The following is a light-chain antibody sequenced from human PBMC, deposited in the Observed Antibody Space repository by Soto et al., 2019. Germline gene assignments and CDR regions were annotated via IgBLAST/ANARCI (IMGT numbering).Light chain of an antibody. J-gene: IGKJ3*01. CDR2: AAS. V-gene: IGKV1-8*01. Sequence: IQMTQSPSSLSASVGDRVTITCRASQGISSYLAWYQQKPGKAPKLLIYAASTLQSGVPSRFSGSGSGTDFTLTISCLQSEDFATYYCQQYYSYPLTFGPGTKVDIK. CDR1: QGISSY. CDR3: QQYYSYPLT.